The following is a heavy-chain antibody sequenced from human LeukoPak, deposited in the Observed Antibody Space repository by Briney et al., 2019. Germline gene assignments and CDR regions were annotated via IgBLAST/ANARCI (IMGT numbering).Heavy chain of an antibody. D-gene: IGHD6-13*01. CDR2: TYHSGST. CDR1: GGSINRHY. J-gene: IGHJ6*02. CDR3: ARDPSYSSSSYYYYYGMDV. Sequence: SETLSLTCTVSGGSINRHYWSWIRRPPGKGLEWIGFTYHSGSTNYNPSLKSRVTISVDTSKNQFSLKVSSVTAADTAVYYCARDPSYSSSSYYYYYGMDVWGQGTTVTVSS. V-gene: IGHV4-59*11.